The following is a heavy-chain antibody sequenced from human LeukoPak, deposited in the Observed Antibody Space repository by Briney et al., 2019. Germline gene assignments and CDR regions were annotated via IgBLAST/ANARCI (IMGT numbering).Heavy chain of an antibody. V-gene: IGHV1-2*02. J-gene: IGHJ6*03. Sequence: ASVKVSCKTSGYTFRSFDINWVRQAPGQGLEWMGWINPNSGGTKYAQRFQGRVTMTRDTSINTAYMDLSRLRSDDTAVYYCARAGDYYYYMDVWGKGTTVTVSS. CDR1: GYTFRSFD. CDR3: ARAGDYYYYMDV. CDR2: INPNSGGT.